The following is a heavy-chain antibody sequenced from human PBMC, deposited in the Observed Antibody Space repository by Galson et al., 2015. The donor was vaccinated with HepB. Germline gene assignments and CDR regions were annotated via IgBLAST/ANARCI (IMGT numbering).Heavy chain of an antibody. CDR3: ARDRGYSWSSGAFDI. J-gene: IGHJ3*02. V-gene: IGHV3-7*01. D-gene: IGHD1-1*01. Sequence: SLRLSCAASGFTFSRYWMSWVRQAPGKGLEWVAYIKQDGSEKYYLDSVKGRFTISRDSADNSLYLQMNSLRAEDTAFYYCARDRGYSWSSGAFDIWGQGTMVTVS. CDR1: GFTFSRYW. CDR2: IKQDGSEK.